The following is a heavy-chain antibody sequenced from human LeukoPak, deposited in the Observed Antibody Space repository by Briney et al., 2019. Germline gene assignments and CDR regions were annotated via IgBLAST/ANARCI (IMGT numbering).Heavy chain of an antibody. Sequence: GGSLRLSCAVSGFTFSSYAMSWVRQAPGKGLEWVSTITGSARSTYYADSVKGRFTISRDNSKNTLYLQMSGLRAEDTAVYYCAKEGYLGGLVFDYWGQGTLVTVSS. CDR3: AKEGYLGGLVFDY. J-gene: IGHJ4*02. CDR1: GFTFSSYA. CDR2: ITGSARST. D-gene: IGHD2-15*01. V-gene: IGHV3-23*01.